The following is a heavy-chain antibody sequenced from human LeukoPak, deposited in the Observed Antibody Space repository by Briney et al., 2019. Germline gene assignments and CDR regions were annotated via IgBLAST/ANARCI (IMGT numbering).Heavy chain of an antibody. J-gene: IGHJ4*02. V-gene: IGHV1-8*03. CDR3: ARSSAWRNFDY. D-gene: IGHD6-25*01. Sequence: GASVKVSCKASGYTFTSYDINWVRQATGQGLEWMGWMNPNSGYAGCAQKFQGRVTITRDTSISTAYMELSSLRSDDTAIYYCARSSAWRNFDYWGQGTLVTVSS. CDR1: GYTFTSYD. CDR2: MNPNSGYA.